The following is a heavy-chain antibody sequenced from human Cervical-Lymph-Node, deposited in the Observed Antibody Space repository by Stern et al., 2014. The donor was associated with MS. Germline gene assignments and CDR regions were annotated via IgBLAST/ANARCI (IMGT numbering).Heavy chain of an antibody. J-gene: IGHJ5*02. CDR1: GGTFSKFP. V-gene: IGHV1-69*01. CDR3: ALSSETSDRWYSLGYDL. D-gene: IGHD6-13*01. CDR2: IFPGFGTP. Sequence: VQLVESGAEVTKPGSSVKVSCKASGGTFSKFPSSWVRQAPGQGLEWMRGIFPGFGTPTYAQEFRGRVTSPADVSTSTVYMELSSLRSDDTAVYYCALSSETSDRWYSLGYDLWGQGTLVTVSS.